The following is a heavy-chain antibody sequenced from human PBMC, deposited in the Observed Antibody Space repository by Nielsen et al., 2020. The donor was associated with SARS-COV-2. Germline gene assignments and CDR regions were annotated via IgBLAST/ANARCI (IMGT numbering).Heavy chain of an antibody. J-gene: IGHJ6*02. V-gene: IGHV3-74*01. Sequence: GESLKISCAASGFIFSSYAMSWVRQAPGKGLVWVSRINVDGSTTSYADSVKGRFTISRDNARNTLYLQMNSLRAEDTAVYYCARDYDFPEGYGMDVWGQGTTVTVSS. D-gene: IGHD3-3*01. CDR3: ARDYDFPEGYGMDV. CDR2: INVDGSTT. CDR1: GFIFSSYA.